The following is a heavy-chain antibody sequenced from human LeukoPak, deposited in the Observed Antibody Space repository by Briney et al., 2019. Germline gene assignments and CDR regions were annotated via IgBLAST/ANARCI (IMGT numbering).Heavy chain of an antibody. J-gene: IGHJ6*03. Sequence: PAETLSLTCNVSGASISSYYWSWIRQPAGKGLEWIGSIYYSGSTYYNPSLKSRVTISVDTSKNQFSLKLYSVTAADTAVYYCARVSGRGDYYGSGSPPDYYYYYMDVWGKGTTVTISS. CDR2: IYYSGST. D-gene: IGHD3-10*01. CDR3: ARVSGRGDYYGSGSPPDYYYYYMDV. V-gene: IGHV4-4*07. CDR1: GASISSYY.